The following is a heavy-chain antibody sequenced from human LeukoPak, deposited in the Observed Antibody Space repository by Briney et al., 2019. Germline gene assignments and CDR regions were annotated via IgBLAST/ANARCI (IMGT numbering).Heavy chain of an antibody. V-gene: IGHV3-23*01. Sequence: GGSLRLSCAASGFTFSTYAMTWVRQAPGKGLEWVSTVTARGVHTYYADSVKGRFTISTDNSKNMLYLQVNSLGADDTAVYYCARRSASFLPDDYWGQGTLVTVSS. D-gene: IGHD1-26*01. J-gene: IGHJ4*02. CDR3: ARRSASFLPDDY. CDR1: GFTFSTYA. CDR2: VTARGVHT.